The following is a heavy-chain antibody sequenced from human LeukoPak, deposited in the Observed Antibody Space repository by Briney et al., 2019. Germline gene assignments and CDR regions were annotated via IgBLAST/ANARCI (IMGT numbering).Heavy chain of an antibody. CDR2: MSNSGHT. J-gene: IGHJ4*02. V-gene: IGHV4-61*01. CDR3: ARVSVAGTGPDY. D-gene: IGHD6-13*01. Sequence: SETLSLTCTVSGGSVSSGNYYWSWIRHPPGKGLEWIGFMSNSGHTDSNASLKSRVTISVDTSKNQFSLKLKSVTAADTAVYYCARVSVAGTGPDYWGQGTLVTVSS. CDR1: GGSVSSGNYY.